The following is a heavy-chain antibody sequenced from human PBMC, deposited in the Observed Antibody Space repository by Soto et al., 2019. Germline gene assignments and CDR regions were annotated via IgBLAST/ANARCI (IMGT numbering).Heavy chain of an antibody. CDR1: GGSISSSNW. J-gene: IGHJ5*02. CDR3: ARDPSYYYGSGSPSWFDP. D-gene: IGHD3-10*01. V-gene: IGHV4-4*02. Sequence: PSETLSLTCAVSGGSISSSNWWSWVRQPPGKGLEWIGEIYHSGSTDYNPSLKSRVTISVDKSKNQFSLKLSSVTAADTAVYYCARDPSYYYGSGSPSWFDPWGQGTLVTVSS. CDR2: IYHSGST.